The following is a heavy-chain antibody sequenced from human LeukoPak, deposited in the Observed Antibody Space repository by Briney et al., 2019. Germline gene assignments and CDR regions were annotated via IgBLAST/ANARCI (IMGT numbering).Heavy chain of an antibody. CDR1: GYTLTELS. V-gene: IGHV1-24*01. CDR2: FDPEDGET. Sequence: GASVKVSCKVSGYTLTELSMHWVRQPPGKGLEWMGGFDPEDGETIYAQKFQGRATMTEDTSTDTAYMELSSLRSEDTAVYYCATPYYYDSSGYQYHFDYWGQGTLVTVSS. CDR3: ATPYYYDSSGYQYHFDY. D-gene: IGHD3-22*01. J-gene: IGHJ4*02.